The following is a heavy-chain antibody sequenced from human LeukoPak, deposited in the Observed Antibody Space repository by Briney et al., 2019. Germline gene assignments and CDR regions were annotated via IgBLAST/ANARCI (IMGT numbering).Heavy chain of an antibody. J-gene: IGHJ4*02. CDR2: IYYSGRT. CDR1: GDSISSYY. D-gene: IGHD4-17*01. V-gene: IGHV4-39*07. Sequence: PSETLSLTCTVSGDSISSYYWGWIRQPPGKGLEWIGVIYYSGRTYYNPSLKSRVTISVDTSKNQFSLKLSSVTAADTAVYYCARVDYGDYAAPFDYWGQGTLVTVSS. CDR3: ARVDYGDYAAPFDY.